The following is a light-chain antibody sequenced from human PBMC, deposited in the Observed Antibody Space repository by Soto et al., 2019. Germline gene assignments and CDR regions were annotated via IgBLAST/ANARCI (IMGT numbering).Light chain of an antibody. CDR1: QSVSYSSNNQNY. CDR3: QQYYDTPLT. V-gene: IGKV4-1*01. CDR2: WAS. Sequence: DIVMTQSPDSLAVSLGERATINCKSSQSVSYSSNNQNYLAWYQQKPGQPPKLLIYWASTRESGVPDRFSGRGSGTDFTLTISSLQAEDVAVYYCQQYYDTPLTFGPGTKVDIK. J-gene: IGKJ3*01.